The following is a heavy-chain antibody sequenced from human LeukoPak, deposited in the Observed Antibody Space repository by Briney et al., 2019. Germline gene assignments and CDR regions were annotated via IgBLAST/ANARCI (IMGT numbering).Heavy chain of an antibody. V-gene: IGHV3-21*01. D-gene: IGHD3-10*01. J-gene: IGHJ6*02. CDR3: ARDLGGSEYYGMDV. Sequence: GGSLRLSCAASGFTFSSYSMNWVRQAPGKGLEWVSSISSSSSYIYYADSVKGRFTISRDNAKNSLYLQMNFLRAEDTAVYYCARDLGGSEYYGMDVWGQGTTVTVSS. CDR1: GFTFSSYS. CDR2: ISSSSSYI.